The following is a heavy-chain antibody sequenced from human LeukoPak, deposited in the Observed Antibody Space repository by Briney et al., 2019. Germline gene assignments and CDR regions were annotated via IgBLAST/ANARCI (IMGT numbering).Heavy chain of an antibody. Sequence: GGSLRLSCAASGFTFSSYAMSWVRQAPGKGLEWVSAISGSGGSTYYADSVKGRFTISRDNSKNTLYLQMNSLRAEDTAVYYCATGDSSGYLNIYWGQGTLVTVSS. CDR3: ATGDSSGYLNIY. J-gene: IGHJ4*02. V-gene: IGHV3-23*01. CDR2: ISGSGGST. D-gene: IGHD3-22*01. CDR1: GFTFSSYA.